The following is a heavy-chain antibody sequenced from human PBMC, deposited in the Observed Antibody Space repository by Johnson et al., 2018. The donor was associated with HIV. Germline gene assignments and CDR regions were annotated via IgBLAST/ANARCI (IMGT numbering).Heavy chain of an antibody. Sequence: QVQLVESGGGVVQPGRSLRLSCAASGFTFSSYAMHWVRQAPGKGLEWVAVISYDGSNKYYADSVKGRFTISRDNSKNTLYLQMNSLRAEDTAVYYCARVRWLRLVAFDIWGQGTMVTVSS. J-gene: IGHJ3*02. D-gene: IGHD5-24*01. V-gene: IGHV3-30-3*01. CDR1: GFTFSSYA. CDR3: ARVRWLRLVAFDI. CDR2: ISYDGSNK.